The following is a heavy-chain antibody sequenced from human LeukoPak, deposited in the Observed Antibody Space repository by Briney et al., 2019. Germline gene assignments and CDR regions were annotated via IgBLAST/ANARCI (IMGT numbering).Heavy chain of an antibody. J-gene: IGHJ4*02. V-gene: IGHV3-21*01. Sequence: GGSLRLSCAASGFTFSNFGMNWVRQAPGKGLEWVSSISSSSSYIYYADSVKGRFTISRDNAKNSLYLQMNSLRAEDTAVYYCARAQPAAIEGPGFDYWGQGTLVTVSS. CDR1: GFTFSNFG. CDR2: ISSSSSYI. D-gene: IGHD2-2*01. CDR3: ARAQPAAIEGPGFDY.